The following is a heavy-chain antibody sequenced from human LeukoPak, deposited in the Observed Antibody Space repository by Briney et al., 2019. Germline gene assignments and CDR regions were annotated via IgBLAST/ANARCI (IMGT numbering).Heavy chain of an antibody. CDR1: GFTFSSYE. CDR3: ARDSSGWYHWFDP. CDR2: ISSSGTTI. J-gene: IGHJ5*02. Sequence: GGSLRLSCAASGFTFSSYEMNWVRQAPGKGLEWVSYISSSGTTIYYTDSVKGRFTISRDNAKNSLYLQVNSLRAEDTAVYYCARDSSGWYHWFDPWGQGTLVTVSS. D-gene: IGHD6-19*01. V-gene: IGHV3-48*03.